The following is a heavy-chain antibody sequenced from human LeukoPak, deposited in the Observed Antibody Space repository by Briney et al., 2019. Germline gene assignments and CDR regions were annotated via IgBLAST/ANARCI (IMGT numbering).Heavy chain of an antibody. CDR1: GGTFISYA. J-gene: IGHJ3*02. CDR3: ARDLRLYYDFWSGYYTISVAFDI. Sequence: SVKVSRKASGGTFISYAISWVRQAPGQGLEWMGGIIPIFGTANYAQKFQGRVTITADKSTSTAYMELSSLRSEDTAVYYCARDLRLYYDFWSGYYTISVAFDIWGQGTMVTVSS. D-gene: IGHD3-3*01. V-gene: IGHV1-69*06. CDR2: IIPIFGTA.